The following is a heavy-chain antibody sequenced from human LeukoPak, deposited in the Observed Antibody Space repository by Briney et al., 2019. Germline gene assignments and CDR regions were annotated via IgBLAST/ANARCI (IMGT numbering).Heavy chain of an antibody. J-gene: IGHJ6*04. V-gene: IGHV3-74*01. CDR3: AELGITMIGGV. D-gene: IGHD3-10*02. Sequence: GGSLRLSCAASGFTFSNYWMHWVRQAPGKGLVWVSRINSDARSTNYADSVKGRFTISRDNAKNTLYLQMNSLRAEDTAVYYCAELGITMIGGVWGKGTTVTISS. CDR2: INSDARST. CDR1: GFTFSNYW.